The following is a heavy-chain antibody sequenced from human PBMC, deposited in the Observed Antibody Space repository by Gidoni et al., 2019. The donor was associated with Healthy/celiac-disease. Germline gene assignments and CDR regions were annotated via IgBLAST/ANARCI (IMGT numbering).Heavy chain of an antibody. J-gene: IGHJ4*02. CDR1: GFTFSSSS. V-gene: IGHV3-21*01. D-gene: IGHD2-2*01. CDR3: ARVLGELDIVVVPAAMDY. Sequence: EVQLVESGGGLVKPGGSLRLSCAASGFTFSSSSMNWVRQAPGKGLEWVSSISSSSSYIYYADSVKGRFTISRDNAKNSLYLQMNSLRAEDTAVYYCARVLGELDIVVVPAAMDYWGQGTLVTVSS. CDR2: ISSSSSYI.